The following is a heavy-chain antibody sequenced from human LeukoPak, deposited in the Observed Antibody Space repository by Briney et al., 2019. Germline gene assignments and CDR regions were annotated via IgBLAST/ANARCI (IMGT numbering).Heavy chain of an antibody. Sequence: GASVKVSCKVSGYTLTELSMHWVRQAPGKGLEWMGGFDPEDGETIYAQKFQGRVTMTEDTSTDTAYMELSSLRSEDTAVYYCARDLRGRDGYNYFDYRGQGTLVTVSS. D-gene: IGHD5-24*01. J-gene: IGHJ4*02. CDR1: GYTLTELS. CDR3: ARDLRGRDGYNYFDY. V-gene: IGHV1-24*01. CDR2: FDPEDGET.